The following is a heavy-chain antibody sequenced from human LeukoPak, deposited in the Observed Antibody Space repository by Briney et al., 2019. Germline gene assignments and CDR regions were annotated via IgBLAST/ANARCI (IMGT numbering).Heavy chain of an antibody. CDR1: GFTFSSYS. Sequence: GGSLRLSCAAYGFTFSSYSMNWVRQAPGKGLEWVSSISSSSSYIYYADSVKGRFTISRDNAKNSLYLQMDSLRAEDTAVYYCARGGLPSAFDIWGQGTMVTVSS. V-gene: IGHV3-21*01. CDR3: ARGGLPSAFDI. CDR2: ISSSSSYI. D-gene: IGHD4-11*01. J-gene: IGHJ3*02.